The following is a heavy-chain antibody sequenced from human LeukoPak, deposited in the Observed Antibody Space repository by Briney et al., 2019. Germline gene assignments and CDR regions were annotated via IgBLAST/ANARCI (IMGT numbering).Heavy chain of an antibody. J-gene: IGHJ4*02. CDR1: GYIFTSYG. CDR2: INTYNGNT. CDR3: ARDLVSGNGYTSSCYY. Sequence: GASVKVSCKASGYIFTSYGITWVRQAPGQGLEWMGWINTYNGNTNYAQKVQGRVTMTIDTSTRTAYMELRSLRSDDTAICYCARDLVSGNGYTSSCYYWGQGTQVTVSS. D-gene: IGHD6-13*01. V-gene: IGHV1-18*01.